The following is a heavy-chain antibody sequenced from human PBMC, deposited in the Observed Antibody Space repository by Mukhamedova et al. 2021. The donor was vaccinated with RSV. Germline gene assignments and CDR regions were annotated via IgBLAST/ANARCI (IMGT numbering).Heavy chain of an antibody. D-gene: IGHD2-2*02. Sequence: VRQAPGKGLEWVAVISYDGSNKYYADSVKGRFTISRDNSKNTLYLQMNSLRAEDTAVYYCARAGGVVPAAIFNDAFDIWGQGTM. CDR2: ISYDGSNK. V-gene: IGHV3-30*01. J-gene: IGHJ3*02. CDR3: ARAGGVVPAAIFNDAFDI.